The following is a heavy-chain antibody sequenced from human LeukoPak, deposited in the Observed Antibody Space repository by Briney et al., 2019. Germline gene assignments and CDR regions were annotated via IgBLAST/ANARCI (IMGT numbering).Heavy chain of an antibody. CDR3: ARDGSSGSRDAFDI. CDR1: GFTFSDYY. CDR2: IYSGGST. D-gene: IGHD6-19*01. J-gene: IGHJ3*02. V-gene: IGHV3-53*01. Sequence: GGSLRLSCAASGFTFSDYYMSWIRQAPGKGLEWVSVIYSGGSTYYADSVKGRFTISRDNSKNTLYLQMNSLRAEDTAVYCCARDGSSGSRDAFDIWGQGTMVTVSS.